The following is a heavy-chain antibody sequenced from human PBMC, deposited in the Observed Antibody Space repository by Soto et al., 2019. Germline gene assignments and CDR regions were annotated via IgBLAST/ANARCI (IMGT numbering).Heavy chain of an antibody. J-gene: IGHJ4*02. Sequence: GGSLRLSCAASGFTFSSYAMSWVRQAPGKGLEWVSAISGSGGSTYYADSVKGRFTISRDNSKNTLYLQMNSLRAEDTAVYYCANLNYDILTGYFAPWGQGTLVTVSS. CDR2: ISGSGGST. CDR1: GFTFSSYA. CDR3: ANLNYDILTGYFAP. D-gene: IGHD3-9*01. V-gene: IGHV3-23*01.